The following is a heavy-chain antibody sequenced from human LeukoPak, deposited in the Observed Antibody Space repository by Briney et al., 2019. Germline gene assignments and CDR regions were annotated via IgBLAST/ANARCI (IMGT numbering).Heavy chain of an antibody. D-gene: IGHD1-26*01. CDR2: LNQDGSER. CDR3: AREGRVPY. CDR1: GFTFTSYW. Sequence: GGSLRLSCVASGFTFTSYWMSWVRQTPGKGLEWVAHLNQDGSERYYADSVKGRFTISRDNAKDSLYLQMNSLRAEDTALYYCAREGRVPYWGQGTLVTVSS. V-gene: IGHV3-7*01. J-gene: IGHJ4*02.